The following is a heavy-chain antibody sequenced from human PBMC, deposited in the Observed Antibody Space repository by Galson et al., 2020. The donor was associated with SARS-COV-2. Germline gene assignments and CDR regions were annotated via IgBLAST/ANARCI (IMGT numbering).Heavy chain of an antibody. CDR2: IDPRYSYN. D-gene: IGHD3-10*01. CDR3: PGLGSPNWYFDR. Sequence: KIGESPNLPCQGPGYSFTSYWIRLERQMPGNGLESLGKIDPRYSYNNYSQSFQGHVTFPADKSIRPAYLQCTSLKASDTAMNYCPGLGSPNWYFDRWGRCTLVTVS. CDR1: GYSFTSYW. J-gene: IGHJ2*01. V-gene: IGHV5-10-1*01.